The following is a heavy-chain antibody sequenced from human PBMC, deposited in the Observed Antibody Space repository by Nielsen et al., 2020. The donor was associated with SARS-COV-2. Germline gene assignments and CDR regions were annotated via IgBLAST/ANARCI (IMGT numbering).Heavy chain of an antibody. D-gene: IGHD2-15*01. CDR3: ARGAAWFDP. CDR2: TSYDGNT. J-gene: IGHJ5*02. V-gene: IGHV4-31*03. CDR1: GDSITSGGSH. Sequence: LSLTCTVSGDSITSGGSHWSWIRHHPSRGLEWLGFTSYDGNTYSNPSLESRLIISVDTSENQFSLRLNSVTAADTAIYFSARGAAWFDPWGQGTRVTVSS.